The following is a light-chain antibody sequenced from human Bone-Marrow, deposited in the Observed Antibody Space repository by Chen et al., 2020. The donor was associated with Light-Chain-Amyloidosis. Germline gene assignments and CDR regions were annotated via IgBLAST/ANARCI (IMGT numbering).Light chain of an antibody. CDR2: GSS. CDR3: QQYGTSPLT. Sequence: EIVLTQSPGTLSLSPGEGANLSCRASQTISSNYLTWYQQKFGQAPRLLIYGSSSRATGIPDRFTGSGYGTDFTLTINILEPEDFAMYYCQQYGTSPLTFGGGTKVEIK. J-gene: IGKJ4*01. V-gene: IGKV3-20*01. CDR1: QTISSNY.